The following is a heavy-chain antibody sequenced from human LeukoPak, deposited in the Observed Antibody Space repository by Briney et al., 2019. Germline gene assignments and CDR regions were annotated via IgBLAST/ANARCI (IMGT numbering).Heavy chain of an antibody. D-gene: IGHD3-10*01. V-gene: IGHV1-8*01. CDR1: GYTYTSYD. CDR2: MNPNSGNT. Sequence: GASVKVSCKASGYTYTSYDINWVRQATGQGLEWMGWMNPNSGNTDYAQKFQGRVTITADESTSTAYMELSSLRSEDTAVYYCARGYYGSGSYQDYWGQGTLVTVSS. J-gene: IGHJ4*02. CDR3: ARGYYGSGSYQDY.